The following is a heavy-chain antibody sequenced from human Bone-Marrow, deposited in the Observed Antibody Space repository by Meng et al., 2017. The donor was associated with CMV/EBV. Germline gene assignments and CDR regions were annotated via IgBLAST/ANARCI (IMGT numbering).Heavy chain of an antibody. D-gene: IGHD4-23*01. CDR2: ISSSSSYI. CDR3: ARDGTSSKKGIRFDY. CDR1: GFTFSNYS. V-gene: IGHV3-21*04. Sequence: GESLKISCAASGFTFSNYSMNWVRQAPGKGLEWVSSISSSSSYIYYAASVKGRFTISRDNAKNSLYLQMNSLRAEDTAVYYCARDGTSSKKGIRFDYWGQGTLVTVSS. J-gene: IGHJ4*02.